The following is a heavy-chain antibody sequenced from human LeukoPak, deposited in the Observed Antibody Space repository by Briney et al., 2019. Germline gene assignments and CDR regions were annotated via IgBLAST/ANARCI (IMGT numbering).Heavy chain of an antibody. CDR3: ARGLRYYYDSSGYYGNRAFDI. D-gene: IGHD3-22*01. Sequence: ASVKVSCKASGYTFTGYYMHWVRQAPGQGLEWMGWINPNSGGTNYAQKFQGRVTMTRDTSISTAYMELSRLRSEDTAVYYCARGLRYYYDSSGYYGNRAFDIWGQGTMVTVSS. V-gene: IGHV1-2*02. J-gene: IGHJ3*02. CDR2: INPNSGGT. CDR1: GYTFTGYY.